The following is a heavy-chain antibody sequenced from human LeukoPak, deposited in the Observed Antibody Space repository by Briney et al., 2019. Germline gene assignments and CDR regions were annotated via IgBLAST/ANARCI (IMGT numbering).Heavy chain of an antibody. Sequence: SETLSLTCAVYGGSFSGYYWSWIRQPPGKGLEWIGEINHSGSTNYNPSLRSRVTISVDASKNQFSLKLSSVTAADTAVYYCARGRAVDYWGQGTLVTVSS. CDR1: GGSFSGYY. J-gene: IGHJ4*02. D-gene: IGHD6-25*01. V-gene: IGHV4-34*01. CDR3: ARGRAVDY. CDR2: INHSGST.